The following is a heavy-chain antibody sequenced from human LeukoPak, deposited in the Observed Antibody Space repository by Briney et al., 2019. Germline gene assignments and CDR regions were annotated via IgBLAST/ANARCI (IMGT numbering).Heavy chain of an antibody. CDR3: ARDWSPDY. CDR1: GDSIRNSIYY. V-gene: IGHV4-39*07. J-gene: IGHJ4*02. CDR2: VYYSGTT. Sequence: SETLSLTCNVFGDSIRNSIYYWVWIRQPPGKGLEWIGSVYYSGTTYYNSSLKSRVTISVDTSKNQFSLKLTSVTAADTAVYYCARDWSPDYWGQGTLVTVSS.